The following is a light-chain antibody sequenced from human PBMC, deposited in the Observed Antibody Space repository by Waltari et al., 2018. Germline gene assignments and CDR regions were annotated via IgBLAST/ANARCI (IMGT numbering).Light chain of an antibody. CDR1: SSDGGGSNF. CDR2: EVS. J-gene: IGLJ2*01. Sequence: QSALTQPPSASGSPGQSVTISCTGTSSDGGGSNFVSWYHQHPGKAPKPMTYEVSERPSGGPDRFSGSKSGNTASLTVSGLQTEDESDYFCSSYAGSMTLVFGGGPKLTVL. V-gene: IGLV2-8*01. CDR3: SSYAGSMTLV.